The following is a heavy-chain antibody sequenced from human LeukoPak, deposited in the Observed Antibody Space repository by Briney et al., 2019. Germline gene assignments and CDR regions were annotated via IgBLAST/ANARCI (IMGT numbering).Heavy chain of an antibody. CDR2: IKQDGSEK. CDR1: GFTFRSYW. V-gene: IGHV3-7*01. D-gene: IGHD7-27*01. J-gene: IGHJ4*02. CDR3: ARDYTGGWNDY. Sequence: PGGSLRLSCAASGFTFRSYWMSWVRQAPGKGLEWVANIKQDGSEKYYVDSVKGRFTISRDNAKNSLYLQMNSLRADDTAVYYCARDYTGGWNDYWGQGTLVTVSS.